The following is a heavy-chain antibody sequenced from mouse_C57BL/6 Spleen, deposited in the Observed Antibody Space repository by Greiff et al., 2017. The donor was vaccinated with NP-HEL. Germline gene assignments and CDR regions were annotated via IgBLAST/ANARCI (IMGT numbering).Heavy chain of an antibody. CDR2: IYPGDGDT. V-gene: IGHV1-53*01. D-gene: IGHD2-1*01. J-gene: IGHJ3*01. CDR1: GYTFTSYW. Sequence: QVQLQQPGTELVKPGASVKLSCKASGYTFTSYWMHWVKQRPGQGLEWIGRIYPGDGDTNYNGKFKGKATLTADKSSSTAYMQLSSLTSEDSAVYFCARSSYGNPWGQGTLVTVSA. CDR3: ARSSYGNP.